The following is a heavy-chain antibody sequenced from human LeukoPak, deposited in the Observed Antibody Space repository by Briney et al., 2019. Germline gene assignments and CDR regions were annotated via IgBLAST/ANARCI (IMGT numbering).Heavy chain of an antibody. V-gene: IGHV1-2*02. CDR3: ARAGAANFDY. J-gene: IGHJ4*02. D-gene: IGHD7-27*01. CDR2: ISPNSGGT. Sequence: ASVKVSCKASGYTFTGYYMHWVRQAPGQGLEWMGWISPNSGGTNYAQKFQGRVTMTRNTSISTAYMELSSLRSEDTAVYYCARAGAANFDYWGQGTLVTVSS. CDR1: GYTFTGYY.